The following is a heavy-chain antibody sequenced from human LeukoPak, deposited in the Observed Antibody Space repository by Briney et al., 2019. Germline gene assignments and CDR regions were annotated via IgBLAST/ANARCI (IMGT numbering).Heavy chain of an antibody. CDR3: ARERVGATDIDY. Sequence: QPGGSLRLSRAVCGFTFSFYSMNWVRQSPGEGVEWVSYISSSSSTIYYADSVKGRFTISSDNAKNSLYLQMNSLRDEDTAVYYCARERVGATDIDYWGQGTLVTVSS. D-gene: IGHD1-26*01. CDR1: GFTFSFYS. V-gene: IGHV3-48*02. CDR2: ISSSSSTI. J-gene: IGHJ4*02.